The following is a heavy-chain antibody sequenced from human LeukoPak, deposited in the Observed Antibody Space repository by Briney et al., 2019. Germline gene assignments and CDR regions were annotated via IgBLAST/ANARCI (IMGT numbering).Heavy chain of an antibody. CDR3: AKSCSGGSCYSGFNWFGP. CDR1: GFTFNSYA. V-gene: IGHV3-23*01. Sequence: GGSLRLSCAASGFTFNSYAMSWVRQAPGKGLEWVSAISGSGGSTYYADSVKGRFTISRNNSKNTLYLQMNSLRAEDTAVYYCAKSCSGGSCYSGFNWFGPWGQGTLVTVSS. J-gene: IGHJ5*02. CDR2: ISGSGGST. D-gene: IGHD2-15*01.